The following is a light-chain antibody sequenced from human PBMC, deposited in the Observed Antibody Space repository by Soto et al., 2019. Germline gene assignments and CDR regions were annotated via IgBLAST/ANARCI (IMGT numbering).Light chain of an antibody. J-gene: IGLJ2*01. Sequence: QSALTQPASVSGSPGQSITISCTGTSSDVGYYDYVSWYQQHPGKAPKLMIYDVSNRPSGVSDRFSGSKSGNTASLTISGLQTEDEANYYCSSFATNRDVVFGGGTKLTVL. V-gene: IGLV2-14*01. CDR1: SSDVGYYDY. CDR2: DVS. CDR3: SSFATNRDVV.